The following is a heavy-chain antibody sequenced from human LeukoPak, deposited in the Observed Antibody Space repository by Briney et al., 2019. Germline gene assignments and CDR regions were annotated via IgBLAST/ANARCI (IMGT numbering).Heavy chain of an antibody. J-gene: IGHJ4*02. CDR3: ARAVGPKDTAMVPMYYFDY. Sequence: SSETLSLTCTVSGGSISSGGYYWSWIRQHPGQGLEWIGYIYYSGSTYYNPSLKSRVTISVDTSKNQFSLKLSSVTAADTAVYYCARAVGPKDTAMVPMYYFDYWGQGTLVTVSS. D-gene: IGHD5-18*01. CDR2: IYYSGST. V-gene: IGHV4-31*03. CDR1: GGSISSGGYY.